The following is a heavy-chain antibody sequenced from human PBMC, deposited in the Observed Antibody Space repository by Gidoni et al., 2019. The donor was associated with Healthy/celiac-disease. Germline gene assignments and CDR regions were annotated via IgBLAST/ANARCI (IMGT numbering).Heavy chain of an antibody. CDR1: GFTFSNAW. D-gene: IGHD1-1*01. CDR2: SKSKTDGGTT. V-gene: IGHV3-15*01. CDR3: TTVPQWYNWNDWGAFDI. J-gene: IGHJ3*02. Sequence: EVQLVESGGGLVKPGGSLRLSCAASGFTFSNAWLSWVRQAQGKGLEWVGRSKSKTDGGTTDYAAPVKGRFTISRDDSKNTLYLQMNSLKTEDTAVYYCTTVPQWYNWNDWGAFDIWGQGTMVTVSS.